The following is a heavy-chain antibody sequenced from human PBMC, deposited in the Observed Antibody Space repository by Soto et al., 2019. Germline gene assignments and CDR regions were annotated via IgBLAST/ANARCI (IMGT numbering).Heavy chain of an antibody. CDR2: ISGSGDST. CDR3: ARRGSGSYYDY. CDR1: GFTFSSYA. D-gene: IGHD1-26*01. J-gene: IGHJ4*02. Sequence: EGQLLESGGGLVQPGGSLRLSCAASGFTFSSYAMRWVRQAPVKGLEWVSAISGSGDSTYYADSVKGRFTISRDNSKNTLYLQMNSLRAEDTAVYYCARRGSGSYYDYWGQGTLVTVSS. V-gene: IGHV3-23*01.